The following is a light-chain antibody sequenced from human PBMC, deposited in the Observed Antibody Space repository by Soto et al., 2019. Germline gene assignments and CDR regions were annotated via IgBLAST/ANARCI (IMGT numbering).Light chain of an antibody. CDR2: GVS. V-gene: IGKV3-20*01. CDR1: QSLTRN. Sequence: TXXXCPWERXTLSCRASQSLTRNLAWYQHKPGQSPRLLIYGVSSRATGIPDRFSGSGSGTDFTLTISRLEPEDSAVYYCEQYGSSPRTFGQGTKVDIK. CDR3: EQYGSSPRT. J-gene: IGKJ1*01.